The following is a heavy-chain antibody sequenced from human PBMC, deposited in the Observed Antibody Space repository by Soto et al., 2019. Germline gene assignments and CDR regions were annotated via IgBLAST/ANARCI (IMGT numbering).Heavy chain of an antibody. CDR1: GYTFTSYG. J-gene: IGHJ5*02. V-gene: IGHV1-18*01. D-gene: IGHD6-13*01. Sequence: ASVKVSCKTSGYTFTSYGIGWARQAPGQGLEWMGWINAGNGNTKYSQKFQGRVTITTDTSASTAYMELSSLRSEDTAVYYCARDGIAAAGTSWFDPWGKGTLVTVPS. CDR3: ARDGIAAAGTSWFDP. CDR2: INAGNGNT.